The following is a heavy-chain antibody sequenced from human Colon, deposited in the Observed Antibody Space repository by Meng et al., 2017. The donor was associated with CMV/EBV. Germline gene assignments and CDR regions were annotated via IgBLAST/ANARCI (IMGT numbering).Heavy chain of an antibody. Sequence: QVQVPEVGAGLLKHSATLSLTCAVYGGFFSGYYWSWIRRPPGKGLGWIGEINHRGRTNYNPSLKSRVTISVDTSKNQFSLKLSSVTAADTAVYYCASPYYYDSSGYNNWGQGTLVTVSS. CDR1: GGFFSGYY. J-gene: IGHJ4*02. D-gene: IGHD3-22*01. V-gene: IGHV4-34*01. CDR2: INHRGRT. CDR3: ASPYYYDSSGYNN.